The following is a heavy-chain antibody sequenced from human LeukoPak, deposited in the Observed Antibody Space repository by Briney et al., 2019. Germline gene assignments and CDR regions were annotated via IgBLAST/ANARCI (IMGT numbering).Heavy chain of an antibody. J-gene: IGHJ3*02. Sequence: NSSETLSLTGTGSGGSISSSSYYWGWIRQPPGKGLEWIGSIYYSGSTYYNPSLKTRVTISVDTSKNQFSLKLSSVTAADTAVYYCARQVAYCGGDCMRGEFDIWGQGTMVTVSS. CDR3: ARQVAYCGGDCMRGEFDI. CDR1: GGSISSSSYY. V-gene: IGHV4-39*07. D-gene: IGHD2-21*02. CDR2: IYYSGST.